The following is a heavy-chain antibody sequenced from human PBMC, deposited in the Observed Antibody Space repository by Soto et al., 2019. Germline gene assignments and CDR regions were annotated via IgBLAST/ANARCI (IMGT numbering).Heavy chain of an antibody. CDR1: GASVSSSHY. V-gene: IGHV4-39*01. CDR3: ARHYNTGAFFDY. CDR2: VSYSGGP. J-gene: IGHJ4*02. D-gene: IGHD1-20*01. Sequence: KNSETLSLTCSVSGASVSSSHYWGWIRQPPGKGLEWIGSVSYSGGPYYSPSFKSRITIFVDTSNNQFSLRVRSVTATDTAVYFCARHYNTGAFFDYWGQGKLVTVS.